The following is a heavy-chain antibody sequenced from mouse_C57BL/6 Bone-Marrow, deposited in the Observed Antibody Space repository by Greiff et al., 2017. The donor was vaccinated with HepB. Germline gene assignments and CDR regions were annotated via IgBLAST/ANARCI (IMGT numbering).Heavy chain of an antibody. CDR1: GFTFSSYA. Sequence: DVHLVESGEGLVKPGGSLKLSCAASGFTFSSYAMSWVRQTPEKRLEWVAYISSGGDYIYYADTVKGRFTISRDNARNTLYLQMSSLKSEDTAMYYCTRANWGHYFDYWGQGTTLTVSS. J-gene: IGHJ2*01. V-gene: IGHV5-9-1*02. D-gene: IGHD4-1*01. CDR3: TRANWGHYFDY. CDR2: ISSGGDYI.